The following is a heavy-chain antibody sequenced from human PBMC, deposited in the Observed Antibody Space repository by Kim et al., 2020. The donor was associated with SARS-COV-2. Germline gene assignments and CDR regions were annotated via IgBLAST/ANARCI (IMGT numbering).Heavy chain of an antibody. V-gene: IGHV3-66*01. Sequence: GGSLRFSCAASGFTVSSNYMSWVRQAPGKGLEWVSVIYSGGSTYYADSVKCRFTISRDNSKNTLYLQMNSLRAEDTAVYYCAREAESYEFDSWGQGTLVTVSS. CDR1: GFTVSSNY. CDR3: AREAESYEFDS. J-gene: IGHJ4*02. D-gene: IGHD3-10*01. CDR2: IYSGGST.